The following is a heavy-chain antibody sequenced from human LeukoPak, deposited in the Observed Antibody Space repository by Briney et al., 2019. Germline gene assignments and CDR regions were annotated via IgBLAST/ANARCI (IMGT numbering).Heavy chain of an antibody. CDR1: GGSISSYY. CDR3: ARDHTTRDAFDI. CDR2: IYHSGST. J-gene: IGHJ3*02. Sequence: SETLSLTCTVSGGSISSYYWSWIRQPLGKGLEWIGYIYHSGSTNYNPSLKSRVTISVDTSKNQFSLKLSSVTAADTAVYYCARDHTTRDAFDIWGQGTMVTVSS. D-gene: IGHD1-14*01. V-gene: IGHV4-59*01.